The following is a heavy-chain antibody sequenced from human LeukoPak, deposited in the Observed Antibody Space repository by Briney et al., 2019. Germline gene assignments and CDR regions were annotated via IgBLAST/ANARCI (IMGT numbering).Heavy chain of an antibody. CDR2: IYTSGST. J-gene: IGHJ6*03. D-gene: IGHD3-9*01. Sequence: SETLSLTCTVSGGSISSNYWSWIRQPGGKGLEWIGRIYTSGSTNYNPSLMSRVTMSVDTSTNQFSLKLSSVTAADTAVYYCARDNYDILTGYGYYYYYMDVWGKGTTVTISS. CDR3: ARDNYDILTGYGYYYYYMDV. CDR1: GGSISSNY. V-gene: IGHV4-4*07.